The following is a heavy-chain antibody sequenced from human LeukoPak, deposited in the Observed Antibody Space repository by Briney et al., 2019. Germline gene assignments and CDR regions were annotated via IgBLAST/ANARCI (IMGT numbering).Heavy chain of an antibody. Sequence: GASVKVSCKASGYTFTSYAMHWVRQAPGQRLEWMGWINAGNGNTKYSQKFQGRVTITRDTSASTAYMELSSLRSEDTAVYYCARVANPTLGVVPLFDPWGQGTLVTVSS. V-gene: IGHV1-3*01. CDR3: ARVANPTLGVVPLFDP. D-gene: IGHD2-2*01. J-gene: IGHJ5*02. CDR1: GYTFTSYA. CDR2: INAGNGNT.